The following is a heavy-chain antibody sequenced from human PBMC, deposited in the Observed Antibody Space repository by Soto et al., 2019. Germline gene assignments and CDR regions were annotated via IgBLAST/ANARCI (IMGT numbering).Heavy chain of an antibody. CDR2: ISSSSSYI. CDR3: ARDRSGWSVVADFDY. J-gene: IGHJ4*02. D-gene: IGHD6-19*01. Sequence: GGSLRLSCAASGFTFSSYSMNWVRQAPGKGLEWVSSISSSSSYIYYADSVKGRFTISRDNAKNSLYLQMNSLRAEDTAVYYCARDRSGWSVVADFDYWGQGTLVTVSS. V-gene: IGHV3-21*01. CDR1: GFTFSSYS.